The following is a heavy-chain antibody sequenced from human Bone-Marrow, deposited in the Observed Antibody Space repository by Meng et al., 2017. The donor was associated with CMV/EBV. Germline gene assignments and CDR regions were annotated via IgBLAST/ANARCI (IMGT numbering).Heavy chain of an antibody. V-gene: IGHV6-1*01. D-gene: IGHD2-2*01. CDR1: GDSVSSNSAA. CDR2: TYYRSKWYN. Sequence: VRLQQSGPGLVNPPQTLPLTCAISGDSVSSNSAAWNWIRQSPSRGLEWLGRTYYRSKWYNDYAVSVKSRITINPDTSKNQFSLQLNSVTPEDTAVYYCARVGSSTSCYECYFDYWGQGTLVTVSS. J-gene: IGHJ4*02. CDR3: ARVGSSTSCYECYFDY.